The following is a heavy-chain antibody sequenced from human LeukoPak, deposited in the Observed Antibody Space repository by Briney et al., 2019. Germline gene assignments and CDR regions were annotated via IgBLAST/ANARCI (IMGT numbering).Heavy chain of an antibody. CDR2: ISGSGGST. V-gene: IGHV3-23*01. Sequence: GGTLRLSCAASGFTFSSYGMSWVRQAPGKGLEWVSAISGSGGSTYYADSVKGRFTISRDNSKNTLYLQMNSLRAEDTAVYYCAKDWLVRGVIQWYYFDYWGQGTLVTVSS. CDR3: AKDWLVRGVIQWYYFDY. J-gene: IGHJ4*02. CDR1: GFTFSSYG. D-gene: IGHD3-10*01.